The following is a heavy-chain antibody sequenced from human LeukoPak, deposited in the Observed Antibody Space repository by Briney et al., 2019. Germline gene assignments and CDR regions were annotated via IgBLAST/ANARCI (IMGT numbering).Heavy chain of an antibody. CDR1: GFTFDDYT. D-gene: IGHD5-12*01. V-gene: IGHV3-43*01. J-gene: IGHJ4*02. CDR3: AIDGYDGYDLVFDY. CDR2: ISWDGSWT. Sequence: PGGSLRLSCAASGFTFDDYTMHWVRQAPGKGLEWVSLISWDGSWTYCVDSVKGRFTISRDNSKKSLYLQMNSLRTEDTALYYCAIDGYDGYDLVFDYWGQGTLVTVSS.